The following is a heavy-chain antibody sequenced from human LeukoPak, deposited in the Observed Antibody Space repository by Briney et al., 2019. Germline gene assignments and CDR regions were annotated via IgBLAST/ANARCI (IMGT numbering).Heavy chain of an antibody. D-gene: IGHD7-27*01. CDR2: IYYSGST. V-gene: IGHV4-59*08. J-gene: IGHJ2*01. Sequence: SETLSLTCTVSGGSISPYYWTWIRQPPGKGLEWIGSIYYSGSTDYNPSLKSRVTISVDKSKNQFSLRLYSVTAADTAVYSCARHEGSLSGYWHFDLWGRGARVTVSS. CDR3: ARHEGSLSGYWHFDL. CDR1: GGSISPYY.